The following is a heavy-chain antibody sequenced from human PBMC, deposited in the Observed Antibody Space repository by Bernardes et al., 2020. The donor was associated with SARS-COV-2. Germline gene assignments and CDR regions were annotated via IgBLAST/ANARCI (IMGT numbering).Heavy chain of an antibody. CDR3: AKGEVDIVATARGGYY. V-gene: IGHV3-23*01. D-gene: IGHD5-12*01. J-gene: IGHJ4*02. CDR1: GFTFSSYA. Sequence: GGSLRLSCAASGFTFSSYAMSWVRQAPGKGLEWVSAISGSGGSTYYADSVKGRFTISRDNSKNTLYLQMNSLRAEDTAVYYCAKGEVDIVATARGGYYWGQGTLVTVSS. CDR2: ISGSGGST.